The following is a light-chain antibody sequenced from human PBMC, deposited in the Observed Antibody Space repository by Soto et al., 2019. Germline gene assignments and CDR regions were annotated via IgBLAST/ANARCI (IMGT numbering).Light chain of an antibody. J-gene: IGKJ2*01. CDR1: QSVSSS. CDR3: KQYYSYSPFT. V-gene: IGKV1-5*03. Sequence: DIQMTQSPSTLSASVGDRVTITCRASQSVSSSLAWYQQKPGKAPRLLIYRASSLENGVPSRFSGSGSGTEFTLTISSLRPDDFATYYCKQYYSYSPFTFGQGTKLEI. CDR2: RAS.